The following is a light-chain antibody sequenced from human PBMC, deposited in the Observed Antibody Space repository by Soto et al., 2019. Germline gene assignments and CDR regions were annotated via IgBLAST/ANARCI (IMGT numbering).Light chain of an antibody. Sequence: DIQMTQSPSSLSASVGDRVTITCRASQNIKNYLNWYQQKPGKAPKLLIYASSSLQSGVPSRFSGSGSGTDFNLTINSLQPEDFATYYCQQAASFPITFGQGTRLEIK. CDR3: QQAASFPIT. CDR2: ASS. CDR1: QNIKNY. J-gene: IGKJ5*01. V-gene: IGKV1-39*01.